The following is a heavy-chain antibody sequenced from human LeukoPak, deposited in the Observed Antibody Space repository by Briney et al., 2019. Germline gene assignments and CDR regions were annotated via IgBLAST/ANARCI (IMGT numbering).Heavy chain of an antibody. Sequence: GPSLRLSCEATGFKFINYGMSSVRQAPGKGLEFISGISCSGGNTYYADSVKGRFTISSDDLKSTLYLQTTSLSAEDTAVYYCAKGGWLDYWGQGTLVIVSS. CDR1: GFKFINYG. CDR2: ISCSGGNT. D-gene: IGHD5-24*01. J-gene: IGHJ4*02. V-gene: IGHV3-23*01. CDR3: AKGGWLDY.